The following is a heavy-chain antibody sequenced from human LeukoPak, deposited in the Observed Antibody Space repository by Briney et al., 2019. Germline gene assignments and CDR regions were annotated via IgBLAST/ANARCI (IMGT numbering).Heavy chain of an antibody. J-gene: IGHJ4*02. CDR1: GGTFSSYA. CDR3: AKHYQTTFDY. V-gene: IGHV1-8*03. CDR2: INPNSGNT. Sequence: ASVKVSCKASGGTFSSYAISWMRQATGQEPEWMGWINPNSGNTGYAQKFQGRVTLTRDTSISTAYMELSSLRSEDTAVYYCAKHYQTTFDYWGQGTLVTVSS. D-gene: IGHD1-14*01.